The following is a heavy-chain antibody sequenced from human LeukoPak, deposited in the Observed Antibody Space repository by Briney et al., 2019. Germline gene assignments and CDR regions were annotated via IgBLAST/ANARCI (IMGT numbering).Heavy chain of an antibody. D-gene: IGHD3-10*01. J-gene: IGHJ5*02. Sequence: LRLSCAASGFTFDDYAMHWVRQAPGKGLEWVSGINWNSGSVGYADSVKGRFTISRDNAKNSLYLQMNSLRAEDTALYYCAKAFPNYGSGTPFGFDPWGQGTLVTVSS. CDR1: GFTFDDYA. V-gene: IGHV3-9*01. CDR3: AKAFPNYGSGTPFGFDP. CDR2: INWNSGSV.